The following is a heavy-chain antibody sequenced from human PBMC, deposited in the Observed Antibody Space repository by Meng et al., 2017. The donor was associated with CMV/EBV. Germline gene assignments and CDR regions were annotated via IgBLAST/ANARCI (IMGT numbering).Heavy chain of an antibody. D-gene: IGHD3-22*01. CDR2: INHSGST. Sequence: QVQLQEGGAGLLKPSATLSLACAVYGGSFSGYYWSWIRQPPGKGLEWIGEINHSGSTNYNPSLKSRVTISVDTSKNQFSLKLSSVTAADTAVYYCARVWDSGWDYWGQGTLVTVSS. V-gene: IGHV4-34*01. CDR1: GGSFSGYY. J-gene: IGHJ4*02. CDR3: ARVWDSGWDY.